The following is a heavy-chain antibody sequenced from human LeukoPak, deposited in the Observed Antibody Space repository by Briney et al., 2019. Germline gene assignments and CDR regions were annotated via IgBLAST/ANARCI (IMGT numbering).Heavy chain of an antibody. CDR1: GFTFSSYA. J-gene: IGHJ4*02. V-gene: IGHV3-30-3*01. CDR3: ARARSDGYNFFSFDY. D-gene: IGHD5-24*01. Sequence: PGGSLRLSCAASGFTFSSYALHWVRPAPGKGLEWVAVISYDGSNKYYADSVKGRFTISRDNCKNTLYLQMNSLRAEDTAVYYCARARSDGYNFFSFDYWGQGTLVTVSS. CDR2: ISYDGSNK.